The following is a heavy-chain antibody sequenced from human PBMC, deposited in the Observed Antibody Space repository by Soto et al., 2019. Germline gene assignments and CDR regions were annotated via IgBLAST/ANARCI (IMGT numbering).Heavy chain of an antibody. CDR3: ARVRARYGSGSYYPKLSDAFDI. J-gene: IGHJ3*02. D-gene: IGHD3-10*01. Sequence: ASVKVSCKASGYTFTSYYMHWVQQAPGQGLEWMGIINPSGGSTSYAQKFQGRVTMTRDTSTSTVYMELSSLRSEDTAVYYCARVRARYGSGSYYPKLSDAFDIWGQGTMVTVSS. CDR2: INPSGGST. V-gene: IGHV1-46*01. CDR1: GYTFTSYY.